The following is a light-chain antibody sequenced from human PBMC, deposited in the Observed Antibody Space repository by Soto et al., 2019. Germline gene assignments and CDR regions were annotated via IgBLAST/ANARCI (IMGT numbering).Light chain of an antibody. J-gene: IGKJ1*01. CDR3: QQYINWSWT. Sequence: EIVMTQSPVTLSVSPGERATLSCRASQSVSSNLAWYQQKPGQPPRLLIYGASTRAPGIPARFSGSGSGTEFTLTISSLQSEDFAVYYCQQYINWSWTFGQGTKVDIK. CDR2: GAS. V-gene: IGKV3-15*01. CDR1: QSVSSN.